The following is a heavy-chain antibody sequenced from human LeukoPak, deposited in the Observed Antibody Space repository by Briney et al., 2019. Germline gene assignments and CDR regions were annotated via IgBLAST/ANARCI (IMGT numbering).Heavy chain of an antibody. D-gene: IGHD6-19*01. V-gene: IGHV3-30*02. J-gene: IGHJ1*01. CDR2: IRYDGSHK. CDR3: AKGPETGWYEYFQH. Sequence: GRSLRLSCAASGFTFSSYGMHWVRQAPDKGLEWVAVIRYDGSHKYYADSVEGRFTISRDNSKNTLYLQMNSLRAEDTAVYYCAKGPETGWYEYFQHWGQGTLVTVSS. CDR1: GFTFSSYG.